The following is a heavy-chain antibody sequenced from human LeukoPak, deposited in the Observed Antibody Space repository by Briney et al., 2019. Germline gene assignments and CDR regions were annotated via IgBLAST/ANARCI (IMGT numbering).Heavy chain of an antibody. J-gene: IGHJ4*02. CDR1: AYSISSTYY. Sequence: SETLSLTCTVSAYSISSTYYWGWIRPPPGKGLEWIGRIYHSGNTYYNPSLKSRVTISVDTSKNQYSLKLSSVTAADTAVYYCASHSNYDLHFDYWGQGTLVTVSS. CDR2: IYHSGNT. V-gene: IGHV4-38-2*02. D-gene: IGHD4-11*01. CDR3: ASHSNYDLHFDY.